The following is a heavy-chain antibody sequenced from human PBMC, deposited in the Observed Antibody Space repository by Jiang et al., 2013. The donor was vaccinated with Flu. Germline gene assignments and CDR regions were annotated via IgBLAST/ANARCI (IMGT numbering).Heavy chain of an antibody. CDR2: ISYDGSNK. V-gene: IGHV3-30-3*01. CDR1: GFTFSSYA. CDR3: ARDFADTAMAKRLDY. D-gene: IGHD5-18*01. Sequence: VQLLESGGGVVQPGRSLRLSCAASGFTFSSYAMHWVRQAPGKGLEWVAVISYDGSNKYYADSVKGRFTISRDNSKNTLYLQMNSLRAEDTAVYYCARDFADTAMAKRLDYWGQGTLVTVVL. J-gene: IGHJ4*02.